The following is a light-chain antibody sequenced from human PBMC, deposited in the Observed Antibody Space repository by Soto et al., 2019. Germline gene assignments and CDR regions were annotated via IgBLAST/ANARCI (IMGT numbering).Light chain of an antibody. CDR2: KAS. V-gene: IGKV1-5*03. J-gene: IGKJ2*01. Sequence: DIQMTQSPSTLSASVGDRVTITCRASQSISSWLAWYQQKPGKAPKLLIYKASSLESGVPSRFSGSGSGTDFPLTISRQQHDDFATYCRQQYNSPVTFGQGTKLEIK. CDR1: QSISSW. CDR3: QQYNSPVT.